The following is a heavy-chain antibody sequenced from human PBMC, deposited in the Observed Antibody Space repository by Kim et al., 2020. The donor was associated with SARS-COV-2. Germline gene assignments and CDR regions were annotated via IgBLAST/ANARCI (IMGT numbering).Heavy chain of an antibody. CDR3: AKGRPPMVRGVYYYYYGMDV. J-gene: IGHJ6*02. CDR2: ISGSGGST. CDR1: GFTFSSYA. V-gene: IGHV3-23*01. D-gene: IGHD3-10*01. Sequence: GGSLRLSCAASGFTFSSYAMSWVRQAPGKGLEWVSAISGSGGSTYYADSVKGRFTISRDNSKNTLYLQMNSLRAEDTAVYYCAKGRPPMVRGVYYYYYGMDVWGQGTTVTVSS.